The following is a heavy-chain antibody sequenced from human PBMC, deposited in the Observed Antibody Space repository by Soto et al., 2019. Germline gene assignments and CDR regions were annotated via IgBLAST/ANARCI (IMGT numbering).Heavy chain of an antibody. CDR2: VSHDGRNT. J-gene: IGHJ4*02. Sequence: VQLGESGGGVVQPGRSLRLSCAASGFTFSDYAMHWVRQAPGKGLEWVAVVSHDGRNTHYADSVKGRFTISRDSSKNTVSLEMTSRRAEDTAVEYCAKGGRQWLVTSAFNYWGQGALVTVSS. D-gene: IGHD6-19*01. CDR1: GFTFSDYA. CDR3: AKGGRQWLVTSAFNY. V-gene: IGHV3-30*18.